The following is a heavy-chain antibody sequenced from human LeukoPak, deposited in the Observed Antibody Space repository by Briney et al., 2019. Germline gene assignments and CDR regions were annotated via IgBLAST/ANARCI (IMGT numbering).Heavy chain of an antibody. J-gene: IGHJ4*02. D-gene: IGHD2-15*01. CDR3: ARVGPPDRYCSGGSCYSPPFDY. CDR1: GYSFTSYW. V-gene: IGHV5-51*01. Sequence: GEPLKISCKGSGYSFTSYWIGWVRQMPGKGLEWMGIIYLGDSDTRYSPSFQGQVTISADKSISTAYLQWSSLKASDTAMYYCARVGPPDRYCSGGSCYSPPFDYWGQGTLVTVSS. CDR2: IYLGDSDT.